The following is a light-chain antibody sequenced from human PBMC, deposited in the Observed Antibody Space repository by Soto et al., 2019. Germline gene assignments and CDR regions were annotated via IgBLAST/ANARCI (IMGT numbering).Light chain of an antibody. CDR3: QQYNNWPWT. CDR1: QSISDT. CDR2: GAS. V-gene: IGKV3-15*01. Sequence: EIVMTQSPFTLSFSSCGRATLSCRASQSISDTLAWYQQKPGQAPRLLIHGASTRAPGFPARFSGSGSGTDFTLTISSLQSEDFAVYYCQQYNNWPWTFGQGTKVDIK. J-gene: IGKJ1*01.